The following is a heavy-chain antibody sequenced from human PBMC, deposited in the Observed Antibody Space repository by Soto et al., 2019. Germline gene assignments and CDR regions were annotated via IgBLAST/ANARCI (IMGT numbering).Heavy chain of an antibody. Sequence: GGSLRLSCSAAGFTFSNYAMSWVRQTPGKGLECVSEISGSGGNTYNADSVKGRFIISRDNSQNTLYLQMNSLRAEDTAVYYCTKTRLARGIDYWGQGTLVTVSS. V-gene: IGHV3-23*01. CDR2: ISGSGGNT. CDR3: TKTRLARGIDY. D-gene: IGHD1-26*01. J-gene: IGHJ4*02. CDR1: GFTFSNYA.